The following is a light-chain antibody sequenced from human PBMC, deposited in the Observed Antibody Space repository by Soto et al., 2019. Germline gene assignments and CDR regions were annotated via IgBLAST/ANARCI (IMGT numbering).Light chain of an antibody. CDR2: AAS. CDR1: QGISSY. Sequence: DIQMTQSPSSLSASVGDRVTITCRASQGISSYLAWYQQKPGKVPKLLIYAASTLQSGVPSRFSASGSGTEFTLAISSLQPEDVATYYCQKYNRVPWTFGQGTKVEIK. CDR3: QKYNRVPWT. V-gene: IGKV1-27*01. J-gene: IGKJ1*01.